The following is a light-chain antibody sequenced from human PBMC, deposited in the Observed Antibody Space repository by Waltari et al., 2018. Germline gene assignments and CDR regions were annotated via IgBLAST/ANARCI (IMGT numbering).Light chain of an antibody. CDR3: QQLSSYPLT. J-gene: IGKJ4*01. CDR1: QDISTY. V-gene: IGKV1-9*01. Sequence: DIQLTQSPSSLSASVVDRVVITCRASQDISTYLTWYQQKPGKAPKLLIYVASTLQSGVPSRFSGDGSGTEFTLTIRSVQPEDFATYYCQQLSSYPLTFGGGTKVEI. CDR2: VAS.